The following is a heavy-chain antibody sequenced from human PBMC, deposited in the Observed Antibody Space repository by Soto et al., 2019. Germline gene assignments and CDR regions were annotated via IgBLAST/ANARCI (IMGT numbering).Heavy chain of an antibody. Sequence: GGSLRLSCAASGFTFSDYTMNWVRQAPGKGLEWVSVISCDGGSTYYADSVKGRFTISRDDCKNTLSLQMNSLRAEDTAIYYCARDLVPTAVSGAFDYWGQGTLVTVSS. CDR3: ARDLVPTAVSGAFDY. CDR1: GFTFSDYT. CDR2: ISCDGGST. V-gene: IGHV3-23*01. J-gene: IGHJ4*02. D-gene: IGHD2-2*01.